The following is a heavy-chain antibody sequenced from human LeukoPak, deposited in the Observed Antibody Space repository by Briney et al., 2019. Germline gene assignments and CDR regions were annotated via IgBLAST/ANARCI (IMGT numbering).Heavy chain of an antibody. CDR1: GYTFTSYG. CDR3: ARAYGDYDAFDI. J-gene: IGHJ3*02. Sequence: GASVKVSCKASGYTFTSYGISWVRQAPGQGLEWMGWISAYNGNTNYAQKLQGRVTMTTDTSTSTAHMELRSLRSDDTAVYYRARAYGDYDAFDIWGQGTMVTVSS. CDR2: ISAYNGNT. D-gene: IGHD4-17*01. V-gene: IGHV1-18*01.